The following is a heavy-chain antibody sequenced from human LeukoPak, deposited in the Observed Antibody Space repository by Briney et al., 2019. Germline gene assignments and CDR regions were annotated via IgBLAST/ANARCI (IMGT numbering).Heavy chain of an antibody. V-gene: IGHV3-23*01. CDR2: IGGSGDAT. CDR1: GFTFSDYA. J-gene: IGHJ4*02. Sequence: GGSLRLSCAASGFTFSDYAMTWVRQAPGKGLEWVSSIGGSGDATYYADVVKGRFSVSRDNSKNTLYLQMNSPRADDTALYHGARGRTGYIEPSDFWGQGTLVTVSS. D-gene: IGHD1-14*01. CDR3: ARGRTGYIEPSDF.